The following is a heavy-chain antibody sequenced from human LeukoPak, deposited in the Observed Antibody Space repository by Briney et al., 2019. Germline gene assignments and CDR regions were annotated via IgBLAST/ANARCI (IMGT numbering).Heavy chain of an antibody. Sequence: TGGSLRLSCAASGFTFSSYSMNWVRQAPGKGPEWVSSISGSAWTIYDTDSVKGRFTTSRDNAKNSLYLQMNSLRPEDTAVYFCTRDIRLTTDRDAFDIWGRGTMVTVSS. D-gene: IGHD1-14*01. V-gene: IGHV3-21*01. CDR2: ISGSAWTI. CDR1: GFTFSSYS. J-gene: IGHJ3*02. CDR3: TRDIRLTTDRDAFDI.